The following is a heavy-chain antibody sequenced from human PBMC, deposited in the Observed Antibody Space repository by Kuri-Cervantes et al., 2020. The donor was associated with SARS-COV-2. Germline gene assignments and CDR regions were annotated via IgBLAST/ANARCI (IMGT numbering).Heavy chain of an antibody. D-gene: IGHD4-11*01. CDR1: GFTFSSYG. J-gene: IGHJ4*02. Sequence: GGSLRLSCAASGFTFSSYGMHWVRQAPGKGLEWVAYIRYDGSNKYYADSVKGRFTISRDNSKNTLYLQMNSLRAEDTAVYYCAKTGHGNYYGYFDYWGQGTLDTVSS. CDR3: AKTGHGNYYGYFDY. CDR2: IRYDGSNK. V-gene: IGHV3-30*02.